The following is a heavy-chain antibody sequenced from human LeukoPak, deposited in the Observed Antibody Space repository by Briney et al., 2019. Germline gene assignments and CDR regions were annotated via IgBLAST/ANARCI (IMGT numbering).Heavy chain of an antibody. CDR2: ISGSGGST. Sequence: GGSLRLSCAASGFTFSSYAMSWGRQAPGKGLEWVSAISGSGGSTYYADSVKGRFTISRDNSKNTLYLQMNSLRAEDTAVYYCAKGRNGFDWLLPLDYWGQGTLVTVSS. V-gene: IGHV3-23*01. CDR1: GFTFSSYA. D-gene: IGHD3-9*01. J-gene: IGHJ4*02. CDR3: AKGRNGFDWLLPLDY.